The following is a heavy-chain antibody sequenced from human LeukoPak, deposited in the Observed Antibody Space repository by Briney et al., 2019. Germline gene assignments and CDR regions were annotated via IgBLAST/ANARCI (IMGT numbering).Heavy chain of an antibody. D-gene: IGHD2-8*01. CDR2: VNHSGSS. CDR1: GESFNNYY. CDR3: ARGGYCTNGVCYRVRYFYYYMDV. Sequence: SETLSLTCAVYGESFNNYYWSWIRQPPGKGLEWIGEVNHSGSSNYNPSLKSRVAISVDMSKNQVSLKLNSVTAADTAVYYCARGGYCTNGVCYRVRYFYYYMDVWGKGTTVTVSS. V-gene: IGHV4-34*01. J-gene: IGHJ6*03.